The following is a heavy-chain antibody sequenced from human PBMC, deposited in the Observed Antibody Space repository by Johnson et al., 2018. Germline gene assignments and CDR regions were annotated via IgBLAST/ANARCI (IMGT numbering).Heavy chain of an antibody. D-gene: IGHD3-3*01. Sequence: EVQLVETGGGLVKPGGSLRLSCAASGFTFSSYAMSWVRQAPGKGLEWVSALSGSGGSTYYADSVKGRFTISRANSKTTLYLRMNILRAEDTAVYDCAKDLELLLYHAFDIWGQGTMVTVSS. CDR2: LSGSGGST. CDR3: AKDLELLLYHAFDI. J-gene: IGHJ3*02. CDR1: GFTFSSYA. V-gene: IGHV3-23*04.